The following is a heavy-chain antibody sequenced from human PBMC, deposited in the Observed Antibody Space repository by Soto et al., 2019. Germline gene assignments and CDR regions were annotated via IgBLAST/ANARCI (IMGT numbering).Heavy chain of an antibody. CDR2: IYYDGST. Sequence: SETLSLTCTVSGGSISSGDSYWSWLRQSPGKGLEWIGYIYYDGSTYYNPSLKSRVTISVGTSKNQFSLILNSVTAADTAVYYCAREGAASYSYYYGTDVWGQGTTVTVSS. V-gene: IGHV4-30-4*01. J-gene: IGHJ6*02. D-gene: IGHD3-16*01. CDR3: AREGAASYSYYYGTDV. CDR1: GGSISSGDSY.